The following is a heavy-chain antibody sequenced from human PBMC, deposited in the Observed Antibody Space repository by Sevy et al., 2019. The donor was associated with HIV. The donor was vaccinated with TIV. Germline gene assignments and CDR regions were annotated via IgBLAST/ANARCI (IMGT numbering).Heavy chain of an antibody. J-gene: IGHJ3*01. CDR3: ARTPGAYDAFDL. CDR1: GFTFSNYA. V-gene: IGHV3-21*01. D-gene: IGHD7-27*01. Sequence: GGSLRLSCVASGFTFSNYAMNWVRQAPGKGLEWVSSISGLSNYIYYADSLKGRFTISRDNAKNSLYLQMNSLRAEDTAVYYCARTPGAYDAFDLWGQGTMVTVSS. CDR2: ISGLSNYI.